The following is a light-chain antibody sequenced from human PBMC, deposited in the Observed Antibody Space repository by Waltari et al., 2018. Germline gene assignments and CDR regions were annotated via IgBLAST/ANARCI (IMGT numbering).Light chain of an antibody. J-gene: IGKJ5*01. CDR2: DTS. CDR3: QQGST. Sequence: EIVLTQSPATLSLSPGERATLFCRASQSVSTYFAWYQQKPGQAPRRLIYDTSKRAAGIPARFTGRGSGTDFTLTISGLEPEDFAVYYCQQGSTFGQGTRLEIK. CDR1: QSVSTY. V-gene: IGKV3-11*01.